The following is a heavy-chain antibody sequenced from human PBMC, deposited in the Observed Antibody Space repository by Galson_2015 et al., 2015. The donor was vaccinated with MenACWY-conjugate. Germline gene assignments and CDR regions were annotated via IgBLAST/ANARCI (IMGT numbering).Heavy chain of an antibody. CDR1: GYTFTSYA. J-gene: IGHJ5*02. V-gene: IGHV1-3*01. CDR3: ARNPKVTMLRGAGWFDP. Sequence: SVKVSCKASGYTFTSYAMHWVRQAPGQRLEWMGWINAGNGNTKYSQKFQGRVTMTRDTSASTAYMELSSVTSEDTAVYYCARNPKVTMLRGAGWFDPRGQGTLVTVSS. D-gene: IGHD3-10*01. CDR2: INAGNGNT.